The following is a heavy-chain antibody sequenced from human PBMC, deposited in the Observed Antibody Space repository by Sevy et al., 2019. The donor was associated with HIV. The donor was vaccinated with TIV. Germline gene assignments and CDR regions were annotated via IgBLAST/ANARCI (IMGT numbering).Heavy chain of an antibody. V-gene: IGHV3-7*01. CDR3: ASLGYSYAYFDY. CDR2: IKQDGSEK. J-gene: IGHJ4*02. Sequence: GGSLRLSCAASGFTFSSYWMSWVRQAPGKGLEWVANIKQDGSEKYYVDSVKGRFTISRDNAKNSLYLQMNSLKAEDTAVYYCASLGYSYAYFDYWGQGTLVTVSS. CDR1: GFTFSSYW. D-gene: IGHD5-18*01.